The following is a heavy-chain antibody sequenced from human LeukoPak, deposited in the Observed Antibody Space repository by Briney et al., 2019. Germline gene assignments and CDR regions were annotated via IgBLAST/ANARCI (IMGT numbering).Heavy chain of an antibody. D-gene: IGHD3-10*01. CDR1: GYTFTSYG. V-gene: IGHV1-18*01. Sequence: GASVKVSCKASGYTFTSYGISWVRQAPGQGLEWMGWISAYNGNTNYAQKLQGRVTMTTDTSTSTAYMELRSLRSDDTAVYYCARGTHGSGSYYHPHNWFDPWGQGTLVTVSS. CDR2: ISAYNGNT. CDR3: ARGTHGSGSYYHPHNWFDP. J-gene: IGHJ5*02.